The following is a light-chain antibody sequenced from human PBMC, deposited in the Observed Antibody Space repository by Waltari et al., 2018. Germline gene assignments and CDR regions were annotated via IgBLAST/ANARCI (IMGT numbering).Light chain of an antibody. CDR3: NSYSDSNSLVV. CDR1: SSDVGGFNY. CDR2: DVT. J-gene: IGLJ2*01. V-gene: IGLV2-14*03. Sequence: QSALPQPASVSGSPGQSITISCTGTSSDVGGFNYVSCFQQHPGNAPKLIIFDVTNRPSGVSNRFSGSKSGHTASLTISGLQADDEAHYFCNSYSDSNSLVVFGGGTRLTVL.